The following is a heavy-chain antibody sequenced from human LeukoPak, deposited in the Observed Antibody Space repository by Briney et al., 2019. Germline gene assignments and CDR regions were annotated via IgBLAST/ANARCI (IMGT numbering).Heavy chain of an antibody. CDR2: IYSDGST. CDR1: GGSIGSYY. CDR3: ARAAEDDSSGNFDY. J-gene: IGHJ4*02. Sequence: SETLSLTCTVSGGSIGSYYWSWIRQPPGKGLEWIGNIYSDGSTNYNPSLKSRVTMSVDTSKNQFSLKLSSVTAADTAVYYCARAAEDDSSGNFDYWGQGTLVTVSS. V-gene: IGHV4-4*09. D-gene: IGHD3-22*01.